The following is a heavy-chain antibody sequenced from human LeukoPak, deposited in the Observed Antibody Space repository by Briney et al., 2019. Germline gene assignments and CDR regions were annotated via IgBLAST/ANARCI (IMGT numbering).Heavy chain of an antibody. CDR3: ATTYGSSGLGYFDL. J-gene: IGHJ2*01. D-gene: IGHD6-13*01. CDR1: GGSISSYY. V-gene: IGHV4-59*01. Sequence: SGTLSLTCTVSGGSISSYYWSWIRQPPGKGLEWIGCIYYSGSTNYSPSLKSRLTISVDTSENQFSLKLSSVTAADTAVYYCATTYGSSGLGYFDLWGRGTLVTVSS. CDR2: IYYSGST.